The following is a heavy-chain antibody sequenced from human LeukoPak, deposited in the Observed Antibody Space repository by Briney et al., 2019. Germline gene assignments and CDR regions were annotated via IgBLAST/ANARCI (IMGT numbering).Heavy chain of an antibody. Sequence: ASVKVSCKASGGTLSRQAVNWVRQAPGQGLEWMGGNIPIFGATNYAQRFQGRVTITADEATSTVYMELSSLRSEDTAVYYCARMQGYSYSDYWGQGTPVTVSS. CDR3: ARMQGYSYSDY. CDR1: GGTLSRQA. V-gene: IGHV1-69*13. CDR2: NIPIFGAT. J-gene: IGHJ4*02. D-gene: IGHD5-18*01.